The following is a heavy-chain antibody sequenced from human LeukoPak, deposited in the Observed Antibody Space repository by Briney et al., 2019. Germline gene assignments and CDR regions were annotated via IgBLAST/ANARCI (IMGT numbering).Heavy chain of an antibody. V-gene: IGHV3-7*01. CDR1: GSTFSSHW. CDR3: AKAYYDSSGFH. CDR2: IKQDGSEE. D-gene: IGHD3-22*01. Sequence: GGSLRLSCAASGSTFSSHWMSWVRQAPGKGLEWVSNIKQDGSEEYYVDSVKGRFSISRDNAKNSLYLQMNSLRAEDTAVYYCAKAYYDSSGFHWGQGTLVTVSS. J-gene: IGHJ4*02.